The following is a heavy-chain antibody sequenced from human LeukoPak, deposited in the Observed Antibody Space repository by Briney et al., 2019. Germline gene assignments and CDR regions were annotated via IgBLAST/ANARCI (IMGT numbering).Heavy chain of an antibody. J-gene: IGHJ4*02. CDR1: GFTFGSYA. CDR2: ISYDGSNK. D-gene: IGHD1-1*01. V-gene: IGHV3-30-3*01. CDR3: ARAPAYRSSYYFDY. Sequence: GGSLRLSCAASGFTFGSYAMHWVRQAPGKGLEWVAVISYDGSNKYYADSVKGRFTISRDNSKNTLYLQMNSLRAEDTAVYYCARAPAYRSSYYFDYWGQGTLATVSS.